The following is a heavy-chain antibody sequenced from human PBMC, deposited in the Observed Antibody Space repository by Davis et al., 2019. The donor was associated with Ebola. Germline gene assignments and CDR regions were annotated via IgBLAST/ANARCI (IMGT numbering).Heavy chain of an antibody. D-gene: IGHD2-15*01. Sequence: GESLKISCAASGFTFSSYGMHWVRQAPGKGLEWVAVISYDGSNKYYADSVKGRFTISRDNSKNTLYLQMNSLRAEDTAVYYCAKDLVVVAATPFYYYYYGMDVWGQGTTVTVSS. CDR1: GFTFSSYG. J-gene: IGHJ6*02. V-gene: IGHV3-30*18. CDR2: ISYDGSNK. CDR3: AKDLVVVAATPFYYYYYGMDV.